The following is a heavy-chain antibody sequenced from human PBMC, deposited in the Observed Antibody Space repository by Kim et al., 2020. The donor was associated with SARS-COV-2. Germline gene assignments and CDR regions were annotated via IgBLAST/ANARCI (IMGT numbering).Heavy chain of an antibody. J-gene: IGHJ5*02. Sequence: AQKLQGRVTMTTDTSTSTAYMELRSLRSDDTAVYYCARGEQQLVGGFDPWGQGTLVTVSS. CDR3: ARGEQQLVGGFDP. V-gene: IGHV1-18*01. D-gene: IGHD6-13*01.